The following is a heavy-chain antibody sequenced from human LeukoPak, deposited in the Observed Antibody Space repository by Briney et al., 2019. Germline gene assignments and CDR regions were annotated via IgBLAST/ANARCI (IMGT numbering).Heavy chain of an antibody. J-gene: IGHJ4*02. V-gene: IGHV3-23*01. CDR1: GFTFSSYA. D-gene: IGHD3-10*01. CDR3: AKSSNYYGSGSYLDY. Sequence: PGGSLRLSCAASGFTFSSYAMSWVRQAPGKGLEWVSAISGSGGSTYYADSVKGRFTISRDNSKNTLYLQMNSLRAEDTAVYYCAKSSNYYGSGSYLDYWGQGTLVTVSS. CDR2: ISGSGGST.